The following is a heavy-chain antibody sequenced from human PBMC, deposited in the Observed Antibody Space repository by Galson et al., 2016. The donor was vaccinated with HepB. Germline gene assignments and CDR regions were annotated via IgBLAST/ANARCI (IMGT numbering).Heavy chain of an antibody. V-gene: IGHV3-64D*08. CDR1: GFTFSSYA. CDR3: VKRGQARSFDY. J-gene: IGHJ4*02. CDR2: ISSNGGST. Sequence: SLRLSCAASGFTFSSYAMYWVRQAPGKGLEYVSAISSNGGSTYYADSVKGRFTISRDNSKNTLYLQMSSLRAEDTAVYYCVKRGQARSFDYWGQGTLVTVSS.